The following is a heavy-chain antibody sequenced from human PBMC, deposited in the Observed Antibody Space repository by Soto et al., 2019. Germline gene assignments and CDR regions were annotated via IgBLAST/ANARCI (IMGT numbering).Heavy chain of an antibody. CDR3: FTVVAIPGYPDN. J-gene: IGHJ4*02. CDR1: GGTFSSYA. CDR2: IDPIVDTS. D-gene: IGHD5-12*01. V-gene: IGHV1-69*12. Sequence: QVQLVQSGAEVRQPASSVKVSCKTSGGTFSSYAISWVRQAPGQGLEWVGGIDPIVDTSTDAQKFQGGVTITADESTSTVYMELISLRSYDTAVDYCFTVVAIPGYPDNWGQGTLVTVSS.